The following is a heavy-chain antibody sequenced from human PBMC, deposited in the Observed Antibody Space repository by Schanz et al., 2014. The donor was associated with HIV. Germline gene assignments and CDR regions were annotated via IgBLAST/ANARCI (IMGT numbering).Heavy chain of an antibody. CDR3: ARGGGSYYRVFDL. CDR2: IIPRFGAT. D-gene: IGHD3-22*01. V-gene: IGHV1-69*01. Sequence: QVQLLQSGAEVKKPGSSVKVSCTASEDTFSTYALNWVRQAPRQGLEWMGRIIPRFGATEFARKFQGRVTITADESTGTINMDMGSLTSEDTAVYYCARGGGSYYRVFDLWGQGTLVTVSS. CDR1: EDTFSTYA. J-gene: IGHJ4*02.